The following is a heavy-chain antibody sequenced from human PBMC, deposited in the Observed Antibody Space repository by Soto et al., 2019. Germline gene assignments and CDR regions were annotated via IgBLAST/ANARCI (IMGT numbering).Heavy chain of an antibody. D-gene: IGHD2-15*01. CDR2: VRGDNGHT. CDR1: GYTFTTHG. CDR3: ARDLGYCRSGTCYREWFDP. V-gene: IGHV1-18*01. Sequence: QVQLVQSGAEVKKPGASVKVSCKASGYTFTTHGISWVRQVPGQGLEWMGWVRGDNGHTNYAQSLRGRATITTDSSTNTAYMELRSPRSDDTAVYYWARDLGYCRSGTCYREWFDPWGQGTLVTVSS. J-gene: IGHJ5*02.